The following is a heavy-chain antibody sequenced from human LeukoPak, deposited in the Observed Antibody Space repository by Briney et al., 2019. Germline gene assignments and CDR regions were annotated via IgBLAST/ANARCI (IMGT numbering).Heavy chain of an antibody. D-gene: IGHD1-14*01. Sequence: ATVKVSCKASGYTFTSYDINWVRQATGQGLEWMGWMNPNSGNTGYAQKFQGRVTITRNTSISTAYMELSSLRSEDTAVYYCARDRRYHEDAFDIWGQGTMVTVSS. J-gene: IGHJ3*02. V-gene: IGHV1-8*03. CDR1: GYTFTSYD. CDR3: ARDRRYHEDAFDI. CDR2: MNPNSGNT.